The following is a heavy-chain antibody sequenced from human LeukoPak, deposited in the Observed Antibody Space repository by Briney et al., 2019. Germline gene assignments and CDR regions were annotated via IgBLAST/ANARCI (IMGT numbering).Heavy chain of an antibody. CDR3: AKNYYYDSSGRDAFDI. D-gene: IGHD3-22*01. V-gene: IGHV3-23*01. CDR2: ISGSGGST. CDR1: GFTFSSYG. J-gene: IGHJ3*02. Sequence: QPGGSLRLSCAASGFTFSSYGMSWVRQAPGKGLEWVSAISGSGGSTYYADSVKGRFTISRDNSKNTLYLQMNSLRAEDTAVYYCAKNYYYDSSGRDAFDIWGQGTMVTVSS.